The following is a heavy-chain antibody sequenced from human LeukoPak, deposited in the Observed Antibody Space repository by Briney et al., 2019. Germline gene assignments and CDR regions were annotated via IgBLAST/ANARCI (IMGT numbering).Heavy chain of an antibody. Sequence: ASVKVSCKASGYTFTGYYMHWVRQAPGQGLEWMGWINPNRGGTNYAQKCQGRVTMTRDTSISTAYMELSRLRSDDTAVYYCARPLYNWNDEYFDYWGQGTLVTVSS. D-gene: IGHD1-1*01. J-gene: IGHJ4*02. CDR2: INPNRGGT. V-gene: IGHV1-2*02. CDR1: GYTFTGYY. CDR3: ARPLYNWNDEYFDY.